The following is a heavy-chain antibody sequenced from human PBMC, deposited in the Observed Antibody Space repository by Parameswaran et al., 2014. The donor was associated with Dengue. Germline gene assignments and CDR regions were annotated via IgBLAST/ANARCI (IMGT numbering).Heavy chain of an antibody. CDR2: ISSSGSTI. V-gene: IGHV3-11*04. D-gene: IGHD3-10*01. Sequence: WIRQPPGKGLEWVSYISSSGSTIYYADSVKGRFTISRDNAKNSLYLQMNSLRAEDTAVYYCVRASPGSRPIPQYYYYYYGMDVWGQGTTVTVSS. J-gene: IGHJ6*02. CDR3: VRASPGSRPIPQYYYYYYGMDV.